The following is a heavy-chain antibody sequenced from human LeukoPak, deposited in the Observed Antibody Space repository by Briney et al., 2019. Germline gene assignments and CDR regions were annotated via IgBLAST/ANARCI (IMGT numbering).Heavy chain of an antibody. V-gene: IGHV3-21*01. CDR1: GFTFSSYA. Sequence: GGSLRLSCAASGFTFSSYAMSWVRQAPGKGLEWVASISSNNGYIYYADSVKGRFTISRDNGENSLHLQMNSLRAEDAAVYYCARDLGTRKSIAFADWGQGTLVTVSS. CDR2: ISSNNGYI. J-gene: IGHJ4*02. CDR3: ARDLGTRKSIAFAD. D-gene: IGHD6-6*01.